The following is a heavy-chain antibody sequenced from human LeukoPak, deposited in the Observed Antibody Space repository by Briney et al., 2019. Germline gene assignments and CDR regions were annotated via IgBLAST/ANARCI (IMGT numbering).Heavy chain of an antibody. CDR2: TYYSGST. J-gene: IGHJ6*03. Sequence: SETLSLTCTVSGGSISSYYWSWIRQPPGKGLEWIGYTYYSGSTNYNPSLKSRVTISVDTSKNQFSPKLSSVTAADTAVYYCARSDSSLHFDYYYYMDVWGKGTTVTISS. V-gene: IGHV4-59*01. D-gene: IGHD3-22*01. CDR3: ARSDSSLHFDYYYYMDV. CDR1: GGSISSYY.